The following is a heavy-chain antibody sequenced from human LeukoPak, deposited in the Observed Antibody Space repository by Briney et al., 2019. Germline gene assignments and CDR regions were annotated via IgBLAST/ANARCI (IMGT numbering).Heavy chain of an antibody. V-gene: IGHV3-23*01. CDR1: GFTFNNYA. Sequence: GGSLRLSCAASGFTFNNYAMSWVRQAPGKGLEWVSAISGSGGSTYYADSVKGRFTISRDNSKNTLYLQMNSLRAEDTAVYYCAKVPSYDYVWGSYRPNWFDPWGQGTLVTVSS. CDR3: AKVPSYDYVWGSYRPNWFDP. D-gene: IGHD3-16*02. CDR2: ISGSGGST. J-gene: IGHJ5*02.